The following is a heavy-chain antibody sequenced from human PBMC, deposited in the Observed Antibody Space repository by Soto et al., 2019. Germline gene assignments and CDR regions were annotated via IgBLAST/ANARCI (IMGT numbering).Heavy chain of an antibody. Sequence: QVQLQESGPGLVKPSETLSLTCTVSGGSISSYYWSWIRQPPGKGLEWIGYIYYSGSTNYNPSLKSRVTISVDTSKNQFSPKLSSLTAADTALYYFARVPHYYDRSGQPPPPPYFDYWGQGTLVTVSS. J-gene: IGHJ4*01. CDR3: ARVPHYYDRSGQPPPPPYFDY. CDR1: GGSISSYY. D-gene: IGHD3-22*01. CDR2: IYYSGST. V-gene: IGHV4-59*01.